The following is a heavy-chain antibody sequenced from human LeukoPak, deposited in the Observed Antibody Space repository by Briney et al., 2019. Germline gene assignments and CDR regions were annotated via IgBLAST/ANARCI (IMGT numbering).Heavy chain of an antibody. V-gene: IGHV4-59*11. D-gene: IGHD3-16*01. CDR3: VRKGAGGY. Sequence: PSETLSLTCTVSGGSITSPYWSWLRQSPRKGLEWIAYMYYSGSTSYNPSLKSRVTISLDTSKNQFSPKLSSVTAADTAVYYCVRKGAGGYWGQGTLVTVSS. CDR2: MYYSGST. CDR1: GGSITSPY. J-gene: IGHJ4*02.